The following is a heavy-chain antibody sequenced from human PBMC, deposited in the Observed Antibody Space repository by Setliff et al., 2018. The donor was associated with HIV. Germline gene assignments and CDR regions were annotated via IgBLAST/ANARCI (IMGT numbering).Heavy chain of an antibody. J-gene: IGHJ1*01. CDR3: ARVPTSSWYVTTQRTKEYFQQ. Sequence: SETLSLTCTVSGGSIKNSSYYWGWIRQPPGKGLEWVGSIYYSGNTYYNPSRKSRVTISVDTSRNQFSLRLSSVTSADTAIYYCARVPTSSWYVTTQRTKEYFQQWGQGTLVTVSS. CDR2: IYYSGNT. V-gene: IGHV4-39*07. D-gene: IGHD6-13*01. CDR1: GGSIKNSSYY.